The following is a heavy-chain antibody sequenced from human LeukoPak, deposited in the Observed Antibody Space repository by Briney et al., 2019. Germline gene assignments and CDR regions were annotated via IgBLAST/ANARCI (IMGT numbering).Heavy chain of an antibody. CDR1: GYTLTELS. CDR2: FDPEDGET. Sequence: ASVKVSCKVSGYTLTELSMHWVRQAPGKGLEWMGGFDPEDGETIYAQKFQGRVTMTEDTSTDTAYMELSSLRSEDTAVYYCARKYPTTVTTWDAFDIWGQGTMVTVSS. D-gene: IGHD4-17*01. CDR3: ARKYPTTVTTWDAFDI. V-gene: IGHV1-24*01. J-gene: IGHJ3*02.